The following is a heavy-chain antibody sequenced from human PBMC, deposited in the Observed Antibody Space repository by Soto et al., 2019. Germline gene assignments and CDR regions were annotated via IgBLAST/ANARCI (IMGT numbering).Heavy chain of an antibody. CDR2: VYSSGGT. CDR3: ARGQRFSDWFDP. CDR1: GGSMSGFY. V-gene: IGHV4-4*07. D-gene: IGHD3-3*01. J-gene: IGHJ5*02. Sequence: PSETLSLTCTVSGGSMSGFYWTWIRQPAGKGLEWIGRVYSSGGTHYSPSLKSRVTISLDTSKNQFSLRLLSVTDADTAVYFCARGQRFSDWFDPWDQGTLVTVSS.